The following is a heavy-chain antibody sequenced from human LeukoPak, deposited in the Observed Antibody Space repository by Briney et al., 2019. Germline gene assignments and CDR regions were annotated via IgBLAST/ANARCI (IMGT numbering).Heavy chain of an antibody. CDR2: IYYSGST. CDR3: ARGGANYYGSGSHDY. D-gene: IGHD3-10*01. Sequence: PSQTLSLTCTVSGGSISSGGYYWSWIRQHPGRGLEWIGYIYYSGSTYYNPSLKSRVTISVDTSKNQFSLKLSSVTAADTAVYYCARGGANYYGSGSHDYWGQGTLVTVSS. CDR1: GGSISSGGYY. V-gene: IGHV4-31*03. J-gene: IGHJ4*02.